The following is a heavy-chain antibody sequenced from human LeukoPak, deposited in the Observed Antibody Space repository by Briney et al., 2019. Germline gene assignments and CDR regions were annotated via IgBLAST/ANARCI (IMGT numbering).Heavy chain of an antibody. D-gene: IGHD3-9*01. CDR2: IRSKANSYAT. Sequence: PGGSLRLSCAASGFTFSGSAMHWVRQASGKGLEWVGRIRSKANSYATAYAASVKGRFTISRDDSKNTAYLQMNSLKTEDTAVYYCTTDYDILTGYCRLDYWGQGTLVTVSS. CDR1: GFTFSGSA. CDR3: TTDYDILTGYCRLDY. V-gene: IGHV3-73*01. J-gene: IGHJ4*02.